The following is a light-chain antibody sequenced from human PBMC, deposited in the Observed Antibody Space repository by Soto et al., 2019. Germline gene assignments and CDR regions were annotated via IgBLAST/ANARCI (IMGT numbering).Light chain of an antibody. V-gene: IGLV1-40*01. CDR1: SSNIGAGYD. Sequence: QSVLTQPPSVSGAPGQRVTISCTGSSSNIGAGYDVHWYQQLPGTAPKLFICGNSNRPSGVPDRFSGSKSGTSASLAITGLQAEDEADYYCQSYDSSLSGSVFGGGTKLTVL. J-gene: IGLJ2*01. CDR2: GNS. CDR3: QSYDSSLSGSV.